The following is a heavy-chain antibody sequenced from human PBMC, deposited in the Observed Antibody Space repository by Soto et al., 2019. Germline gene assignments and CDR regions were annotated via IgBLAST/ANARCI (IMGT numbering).Heavy chain of an antibody. V-gene: IGHV3-66*01. J-gene: IGHJ6*02. Sequence: TGGSLRLSCAASGFTVSSNYMSWVRQAPGKGLEWVSIIYGGGDTYYADSVKGRFTISRGNSENTLYLQMNSLRAEDTAVYYCAKGPAIVLVPAAMNYYYGMDVWGQGTTVTVSS. CDR2: IYGGGDT. D-gene: IGHD2-2*01. CDR1: GFTVSSNY. CDR3: AKGPAIVLVPAAMNYYYGMDV.